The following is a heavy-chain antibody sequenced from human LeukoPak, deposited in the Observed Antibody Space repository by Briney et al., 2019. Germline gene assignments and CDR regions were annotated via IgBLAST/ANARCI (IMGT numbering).Heavy chain of an antibody. CDR1: GFTFSSYS. CDR3: AKGIAAAGMPYMDV. D-gene: IGHD6-13*01. V-gene: IGHV3-21*04. J-gene: IGHJ6*03. Sequence: TGGSLRHSCAASGFTFSSYSMNWVRQAPGKGPEWVSSISSSSSYIYYADSVKGRFTISRDNSKNTLYLQMNSLRAEDTAVYYCAKGIAAAGMPYMDVWGKGTTVTVSS. CDR2: ISSSSSYI.